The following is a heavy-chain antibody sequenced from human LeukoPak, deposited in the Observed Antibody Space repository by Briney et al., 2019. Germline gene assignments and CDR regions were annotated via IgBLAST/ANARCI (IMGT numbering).Heavy chain of an antibody. CDR3: ARVYYDILTGYSADAFDI. CDR1: GGSSSGYY. J-gene: IGHJ3*02. CDR2: INHSGST. V-gene: IGHV4-34*01. D-gene: IGHD3-9*01. Sequence: SETLSLTCAVYGGSSSGYYWSWIRQPPGKGLEWIGEINHSGSTNYNPSLKSRVTISVDTSNNQFSLKLSSVTAADTAVYYCARVYYDILTGYSADAFDIWGQGTMVTVSS.